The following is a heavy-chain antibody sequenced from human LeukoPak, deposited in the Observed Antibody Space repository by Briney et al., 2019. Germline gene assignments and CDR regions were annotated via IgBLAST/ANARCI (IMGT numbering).Heavy chain of an antibody. CDR3: ARGVLGPYYFDL. J-gene: IGHJ2*01. D-gene: IGHD7-27*01. Sequence: SETLSLTCAVYGGSFRGYYWSWIRQPPGKGLEWVGEIHYTGATNYKPSLKSRVTISGDPSKNQVSLRVSSVTAADTAVYYCARGVLGPYYFDLWGRGTLVTVSS. V-gene: IGHV4-34*01. CDR1: GGSFRGYY. CDR2: IHYTGAT.